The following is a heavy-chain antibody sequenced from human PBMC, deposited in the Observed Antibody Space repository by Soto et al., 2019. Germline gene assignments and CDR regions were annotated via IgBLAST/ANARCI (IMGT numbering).Heavy chain of an antibody. J-gene: IGHJ5*02. CDR1: GGSISSGGYY. Sequence: PSETLSLTCTVSGGSISSGGYYWSWIRQHPGKGLEWIGYIYYSGSTYYNPSLKSRVTISVDTSKNQFSLKLSSVTAADTAVYYCARVIIAAAGTRWFDPWGQGTLVTVSS. CDR2: IYYSGST. CDR3: ARVIIAAAGTRWFDP. D-gene: IGHD6-13*01. V-gene: IGHV4-31*03.